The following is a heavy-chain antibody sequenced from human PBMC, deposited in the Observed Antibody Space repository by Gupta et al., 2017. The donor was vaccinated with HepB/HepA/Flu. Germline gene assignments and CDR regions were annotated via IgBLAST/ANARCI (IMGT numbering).Heavy chain of an antibody. CDR3: AKGPAPHYDTSGDYSYTWFEL. J-gene: IGHJ5*02. V-gene: IGHV3-23*01. CDR1: GLSFSNYA. D-gene: IGHD3-22*01. Sequence: EVQLLESGGGVVQPGGSLRLSWLASGLSFSNYAMNWVRQDPGKGLEWVSGFNGGGNSAHHADSVKGRFTIARDNSKSTLYLQMNGLRADDTAVYYCAKGPAPHYDTSGDYSYTWFELWGQGTLVPVSS. CDR2: FNGGGNSA.